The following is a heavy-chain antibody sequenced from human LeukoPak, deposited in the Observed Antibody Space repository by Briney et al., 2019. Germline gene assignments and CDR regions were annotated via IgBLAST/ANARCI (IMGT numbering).Heavy chain of an antibody. CDR2: IWYDGNDK. CDR1: GFTFSSNS. Sequence: GGSLRLSCAASGFTFSSNSMNWVRQAPGKGLEWVAVIWYDGNDKFYADSVKGRFTISRDTSENTLYLQINSLRAGDTAVYYCARGNGHSYGYFDYWGQGALVTVSS. V-gene: IGHV3-33*08. J-gene: IGHJ4*02. D-gene: IGHD5-18*01. CDR3: ARGNGHSYGYFDY.